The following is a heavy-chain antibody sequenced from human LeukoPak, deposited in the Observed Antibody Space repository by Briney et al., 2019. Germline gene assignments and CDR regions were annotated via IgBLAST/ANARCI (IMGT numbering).Heavy chain of an antibody. CDR3: AKDFRIGYSAHFDY. Sequence: GGSLRLSCAASGFTVSDHAMNWVRQAPGKGLEWVSGINSGSGGGSFYADSVKGRFTISRDNSKNTLHLQMNSLRAEDTAAYYCAKDFRIGYSAHFDYWGQGALVTVSS. CDR2: INSGSGGGS. J-gene: IGHJ4*02. V-gene: IGHV3-23*01. CDR1: GFTVSDHA. D-gene: IGHD2-21*01.